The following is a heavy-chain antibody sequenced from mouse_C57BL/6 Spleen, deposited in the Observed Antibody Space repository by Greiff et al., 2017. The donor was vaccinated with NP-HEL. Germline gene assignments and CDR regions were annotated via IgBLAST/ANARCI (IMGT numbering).Heavy chain of an antibody. J-gene: IGHJ3*01. V-gene: IGHV2-6-1*01. CDR2: IWSDGST. CDR1: GFSLTSHG. D-gene: IGHD2-4*01. CDR3: ARHPHYDYDGAWFAY. Sequence: QVQLKESGPGLVAPSQSLSITCTVSGFSLTSHGVHWVRQPPGKGLEWLVVIWSDGSTTYNSALKSRLSISKDNSKSQVFLKMNSLQTDDTAMYYCARHPHYDYDGAWFAYWGQGTLVTVSA.